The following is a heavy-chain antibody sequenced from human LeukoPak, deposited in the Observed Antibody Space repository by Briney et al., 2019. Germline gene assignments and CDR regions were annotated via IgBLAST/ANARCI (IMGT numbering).Heavy chain of an antibody. CDR3: ARSRGSYPNDAFDI. Sequence: ASVKVSCKASGYTFTGYYMHWVRQAPGQGLEWMGWINPNSGGTNYAQKFQGGVTMTRDTSISTAYMELSRLRSDDTAVYYCARSRGSYPNDAFDIWGQGTMVTVSS. D-gene: IGHD1-26*01. CDR1: GYTFTGYY. V-gene: IGHV1-2*02. CDR2: INPNSGGT. J-gene: IGHJ3*02.